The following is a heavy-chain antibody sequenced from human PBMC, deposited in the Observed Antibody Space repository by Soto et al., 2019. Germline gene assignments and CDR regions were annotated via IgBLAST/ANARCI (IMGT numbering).Heavy chain of an antibody. CDR1: GFTFSSYS. D-gene: IGHD2-2*01. Sequence: PGGSLRLSCAASGFTFSSYSMNWVRQAPGKGLEWVSSISSSSSYIYYADSVKGRFTISRDNAKNSLYLQMNSLRAEDTAVYYCAREDHFEYCSSTSCQDAFDIWGQGTMVTVSS. CDR2: ISSSSSYI. J-gene: IGHJ3*02. CDR3: AREDHFEYCSSTSCQDAFDI. V-gene: IGHV3-21*01.